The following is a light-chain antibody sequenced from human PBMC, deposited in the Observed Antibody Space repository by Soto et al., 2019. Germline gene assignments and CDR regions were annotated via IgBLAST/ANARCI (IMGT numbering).Light chain of an antibody. V-gene: IGLV2-14*01. J-gene: IGLJ3*02. CDR3: SSYTISSTRV. CDR2: DVT. Sequence: QSVLTQPASVSGSPGQSITISCTGTSSDVGGYDYVSWYQQHPGKAPKLMIYDVTARPSGVSDRFSGSKSGNTASLTISGLQAEDEANYYCSSYTISSTRVFGGGTQLTVL. CDR1: SSDVGGYDY.